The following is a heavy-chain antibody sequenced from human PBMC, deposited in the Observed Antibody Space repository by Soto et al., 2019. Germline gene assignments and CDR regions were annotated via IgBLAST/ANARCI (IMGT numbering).Heavy chain of an antibody. CDR2: IWYDGSNK. CDR3: AREMRSGYYYFDY. D-gene: IGHD3-22*01. J-gene: IGHJ4*02. CDR1: GFTFSSYG. V-gene: IGHV3-33*01. Sequence: SLRLSCAASGFTFSSYGMHWVRQAPGKGLEWVAVIWYDGSNKYYADSVKGRFTISRDNSKNTLYLQMNSLRAEDTAVYYCAREMRSGYYYFDYWGQGTVVTVSS.